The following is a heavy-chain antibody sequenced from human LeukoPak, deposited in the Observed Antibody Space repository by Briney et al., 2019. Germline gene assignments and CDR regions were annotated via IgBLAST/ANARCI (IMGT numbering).Heavy chain of an antibody. V-gene: IGHV4-34*01. D-gene: IGHD1-7*01. CDR3: ARYNWNYDSRYYYYYYMDV. CDR1: GGSFSGYY. Sequence: PSETLSLTCAVYGGSFSGYYWSWIRQPPGKGLEWIGEINHSGSTNYNPSLKSRVTISVDTSKNQFSLKLSSVTAADTAEYYCARYNWNYDSRYYYYYYMDVWGKGTTVTVSS. CDR2: INHSGST. J-gene: IGHJ6*03.